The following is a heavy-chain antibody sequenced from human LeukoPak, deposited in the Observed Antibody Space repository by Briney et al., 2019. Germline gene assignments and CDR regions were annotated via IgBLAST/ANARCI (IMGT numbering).Heavy chain of an antibody. Sequence: SETLSLTCTVSGGSISSSSYYWGWIRQPPGKGLEWIGSNYYSGSTYYNPSLKSRVTISVDTSKNQFSLKLSSVTVADTAVYYCARLPTYYYDSSGYYYGYFDYWGQGTLVTVSS. J-gene: IGHJ4*02. D-gene: IGHD3-22*01. CDR3: ARLPTYYYDSSGYYYGYFDY. V-gene: IGHV4-39*01. CDR1: GGSISSSSYY. CDR2: NYYSGST.